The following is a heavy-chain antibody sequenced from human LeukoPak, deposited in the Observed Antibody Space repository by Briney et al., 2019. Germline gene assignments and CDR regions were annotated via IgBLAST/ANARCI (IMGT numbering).Heavy chain of an antibody. V-gene: IGHV1-2*02. D-gene: IGHD6-19*01. J-gene: IGHJ4*02. Sequence: ASVKVSCKASGYTFTGYYMHWVRQAPGQGLEWMGWINPNSGGTNYAQKFQGRVTMTRDTSISTAYMELSRLRSDDTAVYYCARGYSSGWYPEDFDYWGQGTLVTVSS. CDR2: INPNSGGT. CDR3: ARGYSSGWYPEDFDY. CDR1: GYTFTGYY.